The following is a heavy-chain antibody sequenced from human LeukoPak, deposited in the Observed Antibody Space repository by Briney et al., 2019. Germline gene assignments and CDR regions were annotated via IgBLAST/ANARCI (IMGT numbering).Heavy chain of an antibody. Sequence: GGSLRLSCAASGFTVSSNYVSWVRQAPGKGLEWVSVIYSGGSTYYADYVKGRFTISRDNSKNTLYLQMNSLRAEDTAVYYCATDHGSGSYWGPKFDYWGQGTLVTVSS. CDR3: ATDHGSGSYWGPKFDY. CDR2: IYSGGST. J-gene: IGHJ4*02. D-gene: IGHD1-26*01. V-gene: IGHV3-66*01. CDR1: GFTVSSNY.